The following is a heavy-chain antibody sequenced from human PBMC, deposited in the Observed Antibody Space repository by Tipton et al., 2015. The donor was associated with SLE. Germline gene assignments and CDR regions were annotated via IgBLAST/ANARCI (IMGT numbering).Heavy chain of an antibody. J-gene: IGHJ4*02. D-gene: IGHD3-22*01. CDR3: ARAGGDDSSGYLDH. CDR2: ISSSGSTI. Sequence: GSLRLSCPASGSTFSDYYLGWNRQAPGKGLEWVSYISSSGSTIYYAGSVKGRFTISRNNDKNSLYLQMNSLRAENTAVYYCARAGGDDSSGYLDHWAQGTLVTVSS. V-gene: IGHV3-11*01. CDR1: GSTFSDYY.